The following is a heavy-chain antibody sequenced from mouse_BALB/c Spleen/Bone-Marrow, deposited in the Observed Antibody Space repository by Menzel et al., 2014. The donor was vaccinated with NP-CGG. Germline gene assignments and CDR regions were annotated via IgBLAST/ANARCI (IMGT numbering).Heavy chain of an antibody. J-gene: IGHJ1*01. CDR2: ISSGGSYN. V-gene: IGHV5-9*02. Sequence: EVQLVESGGGLVKPGGTLKLPCAASGFAFSSYDMSWVRQTPENRLEWVATISSGGSYNYYPDSVKGRFTISRDNDRNTQYLQMSSLRSEDTALYYCARQGNWDGYFDFWGEGTTVTVSS. D-gene: IGHD4-1*01. CDR1: GFAFSSYD. CDR3: ARQGNWDGYFDF.